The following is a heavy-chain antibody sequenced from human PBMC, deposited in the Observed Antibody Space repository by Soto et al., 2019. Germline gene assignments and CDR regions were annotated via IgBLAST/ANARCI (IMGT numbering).Heavy chain of an antibody. CDR2: IYYSGST. J-gene: IGHJ4*02. CDR3: AGTMIVGEYYFDY. V-gene: IGHV4-59*08. D-gene: IGHD3-22*01. Sequence: PSETLSLTCTVSGGSISSYYWSWIRQPPGKGLEWIGYIYYSGSTNYNPSLKSRVTISVDTSKNQFSLKLSSVTAADTAVYYCAGTMIVGEYYFDYWGQGTLVTVSS. CDR1: GGSISSYY.